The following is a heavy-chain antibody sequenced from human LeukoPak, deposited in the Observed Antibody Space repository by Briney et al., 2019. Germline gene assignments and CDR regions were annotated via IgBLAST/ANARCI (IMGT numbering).Heavy chain of an antibody. V-gene: IGHV4-34*01. CDR3: ARGGGDPYYMDV. Sequence: SETLSLTCAVYGGSFSGFYWSWIRQPPGKGLEWIGDINHRGSTNYNPSLKSRVTISVDASKNRFSLKLSSVTAADTAVYYCARGGGDPYYMDVWDNGTTVTVSS. J-gene: IGHJ6*03. CDR1: GGSFSGFY. D-gene: IGHD2-21*02. CDR2: INHRGST.